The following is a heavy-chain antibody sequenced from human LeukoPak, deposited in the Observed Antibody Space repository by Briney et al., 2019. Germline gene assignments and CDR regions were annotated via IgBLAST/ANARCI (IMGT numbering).Heavy chain of an antibody. CDR2: ISAYNGNT. Sequence: GASVKVSCEASGYTFTSYGISWVRQAPGQGLEWMGWISAYNGNTNYAQKLQGRVTMTTDTSTSTAYMELRSLRSDDTAVYHCARAPRGSLYDYVWGSYRYTLDYWGQGTLVTVSS. CDR1: GYTFTSYG. V-gene: IGHV1-18*01. D-gene: IGHD3-16*02. CDR3: ARAPRGSLYDYVWGSYRYTLDY. J-gene: IGHJ4*02.